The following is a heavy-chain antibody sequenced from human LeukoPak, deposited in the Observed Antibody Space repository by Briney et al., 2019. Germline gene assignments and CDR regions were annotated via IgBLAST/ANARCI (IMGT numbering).Heavy chain of an antibody. D-gene: IGHD5-18*01. CDR3: AKSMQLWPPTPNFDY. Sequence: PGGSLRLSCAASGFTFSSYAMSWVRQAPGKGLEWVSAISGSGGSTYYADSVKGRFTISRDNFKNTLYLQMNSLRAEDTAVYYCAKSMQLWPPTPNFDYWGQGTLVTVSS. CDR1: GFTFSSYA. CDR2: ISGSGGST. V-gene: IGHV3-23*01. J-gene: IGHJ4*02.